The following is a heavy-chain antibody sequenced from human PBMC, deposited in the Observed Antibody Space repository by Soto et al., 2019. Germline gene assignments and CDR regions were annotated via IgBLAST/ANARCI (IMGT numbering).Heavy chain of an antibody. Sequence: GGSLRLSCAASGFTFSSYGMHWVRQAPGKGLEWVAVIWYDGSNKYYADSVKGRFTISRDNSKNTLYLQMNSLRAEDTAVYYCARNSYSSSWYFDYWGQGTLVTVSS. CDR2: IWYDGSNK. V-gene: IGHV3-33*01. D-gene: IGHD6-13*01. CDR3: ARNSYSSSWYFDY. CDR1: GFTFSSYG. J-gene: IGHJ4*02.